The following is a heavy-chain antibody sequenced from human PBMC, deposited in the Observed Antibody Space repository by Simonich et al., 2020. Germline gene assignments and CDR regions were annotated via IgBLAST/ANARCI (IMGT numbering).Heavy chain of an antibody. CDR3: ARANERDY. D-gene: IGHD1-1*01. CDR1: GFTFSSYS. Sequence: EVQLLESGGGLVKPGGSLRLSCAASGFTFSSYSMNWVRQAPGKGLGWVPTSRSNSSYIYYADSVKGRFTIARDNAKNSLYLQMNSLRAEDTAVYYCARANERDYWGQGTLVTVSS. J-gene: IGHJ4*02. V-gene: IGHV3-21*01. CDR2: SRSNSSYI.